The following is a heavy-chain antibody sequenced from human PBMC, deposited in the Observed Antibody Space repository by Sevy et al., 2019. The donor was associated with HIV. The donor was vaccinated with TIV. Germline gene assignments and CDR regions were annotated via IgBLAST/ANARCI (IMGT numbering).Heavy chain of an antibody. J-gene: IGHJ3*02. D-gene: IGHD3-3*02. CDR3: ARDGRGISAFDI. Sequence: GGSLRLSCAASEFTFSSHAVSWVRQAPGKGLEWVYAIRGNGENTHYAESVRGRFTISRNNFKNTLFLNMSTLRAEDTALYYCARDGRGISAFDIWGQGTMVTVSS. CDR2: IRGNGENT. CDR1: EFTFSSHA. V-gene: IGHV3-23*01.